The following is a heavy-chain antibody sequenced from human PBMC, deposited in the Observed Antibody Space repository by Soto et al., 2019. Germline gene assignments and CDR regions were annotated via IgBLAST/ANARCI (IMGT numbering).Heavy chain of an antibody. CDR3: AATIIAVGGSGYYGLDV. Sequence: ASVKVSCKASGYTFTSYDINWVRQATGQGLEWMGWMNPNSGNTGYAQKFQGRVTMTRNTSISTVYMELSSLRSEDTAVYYCAATIIAVGGSGYYGLDVWGQGTTVTVSS. CDR2: MNPNSGNT. D-gene: IGHD6-19*01. J-gene: IGHJ6*02. V-gene: IGHV1-8*01. CDR1: GYTFTSYD.